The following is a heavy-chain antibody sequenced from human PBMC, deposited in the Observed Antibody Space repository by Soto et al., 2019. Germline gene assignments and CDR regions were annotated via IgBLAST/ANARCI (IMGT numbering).Heavy chain of an antibody. CDR2: MTGSGDKT. J-gene: IGHJ4*03. CDR3: GNGDYHANFDK. CDR1: GFAFNDFS. D-gene: IGHD3-10*01. V-gene: IGHV3-23*01. Sequence: AGTLTLSCLASGFAFNDFSRSCCLQAPRKKPEWLLTMTGSGDKTFHSDSVKGRFDISRDNSNNKMFLQMNSLRAEDTAIYYCGNGDYHANFDKWGRGTLVTVSS.